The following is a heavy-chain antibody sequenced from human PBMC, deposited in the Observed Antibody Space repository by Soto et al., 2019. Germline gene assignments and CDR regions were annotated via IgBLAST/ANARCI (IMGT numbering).Heavy chain of an antibody. CDR1: GGSVSSGSYY. CDR2: IYYSGST. D-gene: IGHD3-22*01. J-gene: IGHJ4*02. Sequence: SETLSLTCTVSGGSVSSGSYYWSWIRQPPGKGLEWIGYIYYSGSTNYNPSLKSRVTISVDTSKNQFSLKLSSVTAADTAVYYCARGDLPYYYDSSGYYPPFDYWGQGTLVTVPQ. CDR3: ARGDLPYYYDSSGYYPPFDY. V-gene: IGHV4-61*01.